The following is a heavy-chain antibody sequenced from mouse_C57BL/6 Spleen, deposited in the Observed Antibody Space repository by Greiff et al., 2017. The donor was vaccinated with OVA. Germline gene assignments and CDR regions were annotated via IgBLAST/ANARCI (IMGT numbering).Heavy chain of an antibody. D-gene: IGHD2-5*01. J-gene: IGHJ3*01. V-gene: IGHV5-4*03. CDR2: ISDGGSYT. CDR1: GFTFSSYA. CDR3: ARGGSNPAWFAY. Sequence: EVKLQESGGGLVKPGGSLKLSCAASGFTFSSYAMSWVRQTPEKRLEWVATISDGGSYTYYPDNVKGRFTISRDNAKNNLYLQMSHLKSEDTAMYYCARGGSNPAWFAYWGQGTLVTVSA.